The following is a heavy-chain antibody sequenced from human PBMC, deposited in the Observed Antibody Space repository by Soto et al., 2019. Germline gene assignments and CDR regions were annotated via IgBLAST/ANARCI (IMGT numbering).Heavy chain of an antibody. CDR1: GFSLSTSGVG. CDR2: IYWDDYK. Sequence: QITLKESGPTLVKPTQTLTLTCTFSGFSLSTSGVGVGWIRQPPGKALEWIAHIYWDDYKRYSPSLRSRLTISKDTSKHQVVLTMTNMCHVDTATYYCIQSRCGGDCLQSYASHYYYGMDVWGQGTTVTVSS. V-gene: IGHV2-5*02. J-gene: IGHJ6*02. D-gene: IGHD2-21*02. CDR3: IQSRCGGDCLQSYASHYYYGMDV.